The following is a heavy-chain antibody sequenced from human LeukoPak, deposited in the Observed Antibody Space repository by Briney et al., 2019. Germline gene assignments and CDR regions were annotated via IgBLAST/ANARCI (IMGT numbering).Heavy chain of an antibody. CDR3: ARDQRITQIVVVTDTFDI. Sequence: AAVKVSFRSSDYTFTYCGIGWLRQAPAQGLGWVGGISAYNGNTIYAQKFQGRVTMTPDTSTRTAYMELRSLRSDDTAVYYCARDQRITQIVVVTDTFDIWGQGTMVTVSS. V-gene: IGHV1-18*01. J-gene: IGHJ3*02. CDR2: ISAYNGNT. D-gene: IGHD3-22*01. CDR1: DYTFTYCG.